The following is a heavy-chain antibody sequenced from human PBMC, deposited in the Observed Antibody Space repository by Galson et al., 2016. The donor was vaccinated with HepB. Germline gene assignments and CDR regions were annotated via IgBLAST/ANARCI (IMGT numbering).Heavy chain of an antibody. J-gene: IGHJ6*01. CDR3: TLLQEHL. Sequence: SLRLSCAGSGFTFSTSGLNWVRQAPGKGLQWISYISSSISTIYYADSVKGRFAISRDNAQNSLSLQMNSLHQGPIGPPPGTLLQEHLWG. CDR2: ISSSISTI. CDR1: GFTFSTSG. V-gene: IGHV3-48*04.